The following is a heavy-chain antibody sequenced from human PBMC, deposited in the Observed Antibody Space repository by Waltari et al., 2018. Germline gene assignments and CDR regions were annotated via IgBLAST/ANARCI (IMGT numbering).Heavy chain of an antibody. CDR3: ARCGGGSCYQSGAFDI. V-gene: IGHV3-21*01. Sequence: EVQLVESGGGLVKPGGPLRLSCAASGFTFSSYSMVWLRQAPGKGLEWVSSISSNSNYIYYADSVKGRFTISRDNTRNSLYLQMNSLRAEDTALYFCARCGGGSCYQSGAFDIWGQGTTVTVSS. CDR1: GFTFSSYS. CDR2: ISSNSNYI. D-gene: IGHD2-15*01. J-gene: IGHJ3*02.